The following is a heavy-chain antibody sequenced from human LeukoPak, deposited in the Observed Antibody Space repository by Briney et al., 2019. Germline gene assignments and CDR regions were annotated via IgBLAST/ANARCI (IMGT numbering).Heavy chain of an antibody. CDR1: GYTFTSYA. CDR2: INAGNGNT. V-gene: IGHV1-3*01. J-gene: IGHJ4*02. CDR3: ARNGLAQWELLSY. D-gene: IGHD1-26*01. Sequence: GASVKVSCKASGYTFTSYAMHWVRQAPGQRLEWMGWINAGNGNTKYSQKFQGRVTITRDTSASTAYMELSSLRSEDTAVYNCARNGLAQWELLSYWGQGTLVTVSS.